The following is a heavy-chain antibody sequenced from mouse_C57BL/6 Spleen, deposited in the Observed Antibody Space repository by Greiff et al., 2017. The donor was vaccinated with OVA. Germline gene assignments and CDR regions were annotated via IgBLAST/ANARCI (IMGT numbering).Heavy chain of an antibody. CDR1: GYTFTNYW. J-gene: IGHJ2*01. CDR3: ARRDDGSSRYYFDD. CDR2: LYPGGGYP. V-gene: IGHV1-63*01. D-gene: IGHD1-1*01. Sequence: VQLQQSGAELVRPGTSVKMSCKASGYTFTNYWIGWAKQRPGHGLEWIGDLYPGGGYPTYNEKFKGKATLTADKSSSTAYMQFSSLTSEDSAIYYGARRDDGSSRYYFDDWGQGTTLTVSS.